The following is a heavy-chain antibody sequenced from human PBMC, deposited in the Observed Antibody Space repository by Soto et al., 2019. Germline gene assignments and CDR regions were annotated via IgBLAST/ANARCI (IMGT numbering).Heavy chain of an antibody. J-gene: IGHJ4*02. CDR2: ISCCGGST. Sequence: EEQLLESGGGVVQPGGSLRLSCVASGFNFKKFAMSWVRQAPGEGLEWVSGISCCGGSTSYADSVKGRFSIARDDSTNTLSLQMNNLRVEDTAQYYCAKADGEQWLLPHLDKWGQGTLVTVS. D-gene: IGHD6-19*01. V-gene: IGHV3-23*01. CDR1: GFNFKKFA. CDR3: AKADGEQWLLPHLDK.